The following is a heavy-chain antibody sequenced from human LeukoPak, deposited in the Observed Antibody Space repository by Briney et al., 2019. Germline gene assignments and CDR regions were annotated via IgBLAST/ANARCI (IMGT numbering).Heavy chain of an antibody. CDR1: TFTFNNAW. V-gene: IGHV3-15*01. CDR3: TTVVGPAGSHAFDI. J-gene: IGHJ3*02. D-gene: IGHD2-15*01. Sequence: PGGSLRLSCAASTFTFNNAWMSWVRQAPGKGLEWVGRIKSRTDGGTADYAAPVKGRFTISRDDSKNTLYLQMNSLKTEDTAVYYCTTVVGPAGSHAFDIWGPGTMVTVSS. CDR2: IKSRTDGGTA.